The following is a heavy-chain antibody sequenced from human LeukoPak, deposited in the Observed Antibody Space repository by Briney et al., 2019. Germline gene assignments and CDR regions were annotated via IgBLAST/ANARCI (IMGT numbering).Heavy chain of an antibody. CDR1: GYTFTSYY. Sequence: GASVKVSCKASGYTFTSYYMHWVRQAPGQGLEWMGIINPSGGSTSYAQKFQGRVTMTRDMSTSTVYMELSSLRSEDTAVYYCARDITMVRGVIVNYYYYYMDVWGKGTTVTISS. CDR2: INPSGGST. D-gene: IGHD3-10*01. CDR3: ARDITMVRGVIVNYYYYYMDV. V-gene: IGHV1-46*01. J-gene: IGHJ6*03.